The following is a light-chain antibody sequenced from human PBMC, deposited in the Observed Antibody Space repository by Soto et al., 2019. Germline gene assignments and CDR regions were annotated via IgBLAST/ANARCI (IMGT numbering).Light chain of an antibody. Sequence: EIMLTQSPGTLSLSPGERATLSCRASQGVRSNYLAWYQQKPGQAPRLLIYGTSSRATGIPDRFSGSGSGTDFTLTISRLEPEDFAMYYCQHYGSSPKYTFGQGTKLEIK. CDR2: GTS. J-gene: IGKJ2*01. CDR1: QGVRSNY. CDR3: QHYGSSPKYT. V-gene: IGKV3-20*01.